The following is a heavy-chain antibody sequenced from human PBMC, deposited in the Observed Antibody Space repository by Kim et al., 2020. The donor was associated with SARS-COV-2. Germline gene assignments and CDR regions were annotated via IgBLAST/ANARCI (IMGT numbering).Heavy chain of an antibody. Sequence: SETLSLTCTVSGGSISSSSYYWGWIRQPPGKGLEWIGSIYYSGSTYYNPSLKSRVTISVDTSKNQFSLKLSSVTAADTAVYYCARPRVAAAGTREYYYYGMDVWGQGTTVTVSS. D-gene: IGHD6-13*01. CDR2: IYYSGST. CDR1: GGSISSSSYY. CDR3: ARPRVAAAGTREYYYYGMDV. V-gene: IGHV4-39*01. J-gene: IGHJ6*02.